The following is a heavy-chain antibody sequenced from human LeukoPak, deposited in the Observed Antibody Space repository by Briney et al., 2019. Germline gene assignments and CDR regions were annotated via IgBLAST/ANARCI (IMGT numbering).Heavy chain of an antibody. Sequence: SETLSLTCTVSGGSISSYYWSWIRQPPGKGLEWIGYIYYSGSTNYNPSLKSRVTISVDTSKNQFSLKLSSVTAADTAVYYCARAMGAEAFDTWGQGTMVTVSS. D-gene: IGHD3-10*01. CDR3: ARAMGAEAFDT. J-gene: IGHJ3*02. CDR2: IYYSGST. CDR1: GGSISSYY. V-gene: IGHV4-59*01.